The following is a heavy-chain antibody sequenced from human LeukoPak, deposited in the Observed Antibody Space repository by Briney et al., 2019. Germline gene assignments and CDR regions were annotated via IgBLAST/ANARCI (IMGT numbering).Heavy chain of an antibody. V-gene: IGHV3-23*01. CDR1: GFTFSSYG. CDR3: AKAPGRGYSYGYDNWFDP. Sequence: GGSLRLSCAASGFTFSSYGMSWVRQAPGKGLEWVSAISGSGGSTYYADSVKGRFTISRDNSKNTLYLQMNSLRAEDTAVYYCAKAPGRGYSYGYDNWFDPWGQGTLVTVSS. D-gene: IGHD5-18*01. J-gene: IGHJ5*02. CDR2: ISGSGGST.